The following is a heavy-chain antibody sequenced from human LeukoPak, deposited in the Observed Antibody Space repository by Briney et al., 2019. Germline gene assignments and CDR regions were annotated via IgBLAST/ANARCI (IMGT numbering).Heavy chain of an antibody. CDR3: ARDTGSYSVPLDY. J-gene: IGHJ4*02. V-gene: IGHV1-3*01. Sequence: ASVKVSCKASGYTFTSYTMHWVRQAPGQRLEWMGWINAGNGNTKVSQKFQGRVTITRDTSANTAYMELRSLRFEDTAVYYCARDTGSYSVPLDYWGREPWSPSPQ. D-gene: IGHD1-26*01. CDR2: INAGNGNT. CDR1: GYTFTSYT.